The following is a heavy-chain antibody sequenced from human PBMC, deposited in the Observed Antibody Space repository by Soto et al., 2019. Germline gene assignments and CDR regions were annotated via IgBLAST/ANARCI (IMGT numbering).Heavy chain of an antibody. CDR2: IYYSGST. Sequence: PSETLSLTCTVSGGSISSYYWSWIRQPPGKGLEWIGYIYYSGSTNYNPSLKSRVTISVDTSKNQFSLKLSSVTAADTAVYYCARQLDYGDYASYYYYMDVWGKGTTVTVSS. D-gene: IGHD4-17*01. CDR3: ARQLDYGDYASYYYYMDV. V-gene: IGHV4-59*08. J-gene: IGHJ6*03. CDR1: GGSISSYY.